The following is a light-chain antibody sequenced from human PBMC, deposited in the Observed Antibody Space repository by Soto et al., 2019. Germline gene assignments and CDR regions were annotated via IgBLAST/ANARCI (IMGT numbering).Light chain of an antibody. CDR2: DAS. CDR3: QQRSNWPPQIT. CDR1: QGIGSA. J-gene: IGKJ5*01. Sequence: IVMTQSPATLSVSPGERATLSCRASQGIGSALAWYQQKPGQAPRLLIYDASNRATGIPARFSGSGSGTDFTLTISSLEPEDFAVYYCQQRSNWPPQITFGQGTRLE. V-gene: IGKV3-11*01.